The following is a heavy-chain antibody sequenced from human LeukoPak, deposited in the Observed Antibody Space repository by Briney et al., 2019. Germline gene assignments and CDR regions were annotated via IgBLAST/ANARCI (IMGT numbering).Heavy chain of an antibody. Sequence: GGSLRLSCAVSGFTFDDYAMHWVRQAPGNSLEWVSLISWDGGSTYYADSVKGRFTISRDNSKNSLYLQMNSLRAEDTALYYCAKGNSGYDYWGQGTLVTVSS. J-gene: IGHJ4*02. CDR3: AKGNSGYDY. CDR1: GFTFDDYA. CDR2: ISWDGGST. D-gene: IGHD5-12*01. V-gene: IGHV3-43D*03.